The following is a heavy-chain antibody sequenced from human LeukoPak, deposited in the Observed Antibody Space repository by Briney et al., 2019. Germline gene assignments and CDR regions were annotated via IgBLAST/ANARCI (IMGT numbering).Heavy chain of an antibody. Sequence: GGSLRLSCGASGFTFRSYAMSWVRQAPGKGLEWVSAINSAGSTYYGDSVRGRFTISRDNSKNVLYLQMNSLRAEDTALYYCAKDQNTVATAPFDYWGQGTLVTVSS. V-gene: IGHV3-23*01. CDR3: AKDQNTVATAPFDY. J-gene: IGHJ4*02. CDR1: GFTFRSYA. D-gene: IGHD4-17*01. CDR2: INSAGST.